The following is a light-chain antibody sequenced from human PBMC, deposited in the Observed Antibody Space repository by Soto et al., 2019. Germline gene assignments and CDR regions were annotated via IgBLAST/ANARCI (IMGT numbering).Light chain of an antibody. V-gene: IGKV3-20*01. J-gene: IGKJ2*01. CDR3: QQYGGSPPYT. Sequence: EIVLSQSPGTLSLSPGERATLSCRASHSVSSSYLAWYQQKPGQAPRLLIYGASSRATGIPDKFSGSGSGTDFTLTISRLEPEDFAVYYWQQYGGSPPYTFGQVTKLEIK. CDR1: HSVSSSY. CDR2: GAS.